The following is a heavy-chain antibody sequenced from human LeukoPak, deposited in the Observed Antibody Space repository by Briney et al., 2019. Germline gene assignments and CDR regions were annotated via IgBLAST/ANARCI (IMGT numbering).Heavy chain of an antibody. V-gene: IGHV4-59*01. J-gene: IGHJ6*03. CDR2: IYYSGST. CDR1: GGSNSSYS. Sequence: SETLSLTCTASGGSNSSYSWSWIRQPPGKGLEWIGYIYYSGSTNYNPSLKSRVTISVDTTKNQFSLKLSSVTDADTAVYYCARARSAYYYGSATPCYYMDVWGKGTTVTVSS. CDR3: ARARSAYYYGSATPCYYMDV. D-gene: IGHD3-10*01.